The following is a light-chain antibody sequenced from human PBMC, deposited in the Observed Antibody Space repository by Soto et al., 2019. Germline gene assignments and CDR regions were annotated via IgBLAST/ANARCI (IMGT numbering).Light chain of an antibody. CDR2: DAS. CDR3: QQRSNWPPFEWT. Sequence: EIVVTQSPATLSLSPGERATLSCRASQSVSSYLAWYQQKPGQAPRLLIYDASNRATGIPARFSGSGSGTDFTLTISSLEPEDFAVYYCQQRSNWPPFEWTFGQGTKVEIK. V-gene: IGKV3-11*01. CDR1: QSVSSY. J-gene: IGKJ1*01.